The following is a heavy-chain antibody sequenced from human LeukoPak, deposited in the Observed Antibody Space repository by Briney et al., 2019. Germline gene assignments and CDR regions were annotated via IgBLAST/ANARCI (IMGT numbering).Heavy chain of an antibody. CDR1: GFTFGTYG. D-gene: IGHD3-10*01. CDR2: ISASGGHT. CDR3: AKEMGSSQPFDY. V-gene: IGHV3-23*01. J-gene: IGHJ4*02. Sequence: AGGSLRLSCAASGFTFGTYGLAWVRQAPGKGLEWASAISASGGHTYYADSVKGRFSISRDNSKNTLYLQMNSLRAEDTALYYCAKEMGSSQPFDYWGQGTLVTVSS.